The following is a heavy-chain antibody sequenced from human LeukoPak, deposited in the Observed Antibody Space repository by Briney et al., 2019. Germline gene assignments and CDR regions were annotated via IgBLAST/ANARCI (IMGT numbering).Heavy chain of an antibody. D-gene: IGHD5-18*01. V-gene: IGHV3-66*01. CDR3: ARAGYSFDSPNYFDY. Sequence: GGSLRLSCAASGFTVSSNYMSWVSQAPGKGLEWVSVIYSGGDTYYADSVKGRFTISRDNAKNSLYLQMNSLRAEDTAVYYCARAGYSFDSPNYFDYWGQGTLVTVSS. CDR1: GFTVSSNY. CDR2: IYSGGDT. J-gene: IGHJ4*02.